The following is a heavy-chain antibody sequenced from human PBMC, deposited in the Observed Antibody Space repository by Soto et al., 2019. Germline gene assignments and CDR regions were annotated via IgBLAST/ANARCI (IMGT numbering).Heavy chain of an antibody. D-gene: IGHD6-13*01. CDR2: IIPIFGTA. J-gene: IGHJ4*02. CDR1: GGPFSSYA. Sequence: SVNVSFKTCGGPFSSYAVSFGRQAPGQGLEWIGGIIPIFGTANYAQKFQGRVTITADESTSTAYMELSSLRSEDTAVYYCARARSSIAAAGREFDYWGQGTMVTVSS. CDR3: ARARSSIAAAGREFDY. V-gene: IGHV1-69*13.